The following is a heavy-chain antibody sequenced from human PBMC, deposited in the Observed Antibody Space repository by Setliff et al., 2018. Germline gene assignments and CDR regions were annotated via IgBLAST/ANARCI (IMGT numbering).Heavy chain of an antibody. CDR3: AREVRPSFDDY. Sequence: GGSLRLSCAASGFTFSSYGMHWVRQAPGKGLEWVAFTRYDGSNKNYADSVKGRFTISRDNSKNTLSLQMNSLRTEDTAVYYCAREVRPSFDDYWGQGTLVTVSS. CDR1: GFTFSSYG. V-gene: IGHV3-30*02. CDR2: TRYDGSNK. D-gene: IGHD1-1*01. J-gene: IGHJ4*02.